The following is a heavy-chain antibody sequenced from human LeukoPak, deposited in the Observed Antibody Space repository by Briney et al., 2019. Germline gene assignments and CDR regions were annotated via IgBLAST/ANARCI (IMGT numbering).Heavy chain of an antibody. CDR2: LNHNGST. J-gene: IGHJ6*02. CDR3: ARGNGYYYYYGMDV. Sequence: PSDTLALTCAVYGGSFSGYYWIWIRQPPGKGLEWIGELNHNGSTNYNPSLKSRVTISVDTSKNQFSLKLSSVTAADTAVYYCARGNGYYYYYGMDVWGQGTTVTVSS. CDR1: GGSFSGYY. V-gene: IGHV4-34*01.